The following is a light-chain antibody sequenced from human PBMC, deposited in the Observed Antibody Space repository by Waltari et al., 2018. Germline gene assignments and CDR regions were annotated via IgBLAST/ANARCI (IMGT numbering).Light chain of an antibody. Sequence: DIQMTQSPSSLSASVGDRVTITCQASQGISNYLNWYQQKPGKAPKLLIHDASRLETGVPSRFSGSQSGTHFTLTISSLQPEDIATYYCQRYDNLPIFAFGPGTKVDVK. CDR2: DAS. CDR1: QGISNY. J-gene: IGKJ3*01. CDR3: QRYDNLPIFA. V-gene: IGKV1-33*01.